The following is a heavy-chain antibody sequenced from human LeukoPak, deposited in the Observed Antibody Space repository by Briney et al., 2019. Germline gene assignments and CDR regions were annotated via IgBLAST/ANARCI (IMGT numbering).Heavy chain of an antibody. Sequence: GGSLRLSCAASGFTFSSYAMSWVRQAPGKGLEWVSAISGSGGSTYYADSVKGRFTISRDNSKNTLYLQMNSLRAEDTAVYYCAKDRGYSYGYDYFDYWGQGTLVTVSS. D-gene: IGHD5-18*01. J-gene: IGHJ4*02. CDR2: ISGSGGST. CDR3: AKDRGYSYGYDYFDY. V-gene: IGHV3-23*01. CDR1: GFTFSSYA.